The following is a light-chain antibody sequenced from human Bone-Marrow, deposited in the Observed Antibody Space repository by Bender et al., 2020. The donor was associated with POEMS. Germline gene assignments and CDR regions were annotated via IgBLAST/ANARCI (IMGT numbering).Light chain of an antibody. V-gene: IGLV2-23*02. J-gene: IGLJ3*02. CDR1: GSDLD. CDR2: GVT. Sequence: QSALTQPASVSGSPGQSITIPCTGTGSDLDVSWYQQHPGNAPILVIFGVTRRPPGVSGRFSGSKSDNTASLTISGLQAEEEAIYYCCSYAGSDTWVFGGGTKMTVL. CDR3: CSYAGSDTWV.